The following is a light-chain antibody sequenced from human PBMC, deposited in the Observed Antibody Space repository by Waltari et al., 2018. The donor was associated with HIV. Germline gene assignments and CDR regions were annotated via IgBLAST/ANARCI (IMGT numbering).Light chain of an antibody. CDR3: GTWDSSLSGGV. CDR1: SSNLGKNS. CDR2: DNN. Sequence: QSVLTQPPSVSAAPGQKVTISCSGLSSNLGKNSVSWYQHLPGTAPKLLIYDNNKRPSGIPDRFSGSKSGTSATLGITGLQTGDEADYYCGTWDSSLSGGVFGTGTKVTVL. V-gene: IGLV1-51*01. J-gene: IGLJ1*01.